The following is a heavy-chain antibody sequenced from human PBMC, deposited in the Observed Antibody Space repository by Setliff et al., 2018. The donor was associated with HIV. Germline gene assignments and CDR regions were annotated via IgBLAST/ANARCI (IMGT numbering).Heavy chain of an antibody. CDR2: IYTSGST. CDR1: GGSISSFY. D-gene: IGHD4-17*01. CDR3: ARDLYAGRAFDI. V-gene: IGHV4-4*07. Sequence: SETLSLTCTVSGGSISSFYWSWIRQPAGKGLEWIGRIYTSGSTNYNPSLKSRVTMSVDTSKNQFSLKVTPVTAADTAVYYCARDLYAGRAFDIWGQGTMVTVSS. J-gene: IGHJ3*02.